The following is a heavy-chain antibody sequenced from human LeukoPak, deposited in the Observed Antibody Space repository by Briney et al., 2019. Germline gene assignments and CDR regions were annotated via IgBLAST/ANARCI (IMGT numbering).Heavy chain of an antibody. J-gene: IGHJ6*02. CDR1: GFTFSSYA. CDR2: ISGSGGST. D-gene: IGHD6-6*01. CDR3: AEGLIAAPTSYYYYGMDV. V-gene: IGHV3-23*01. Sequence: GGSLRLSCAASGFTFSSYAMSWVRQAPGKGLEWVSAISGSGGSTYYADSVKGRFTISRDNSKNTLYLQMNSLRAEDTAVYYCAEGLIAAPTSYYYYGMDVWGQGTTVTVSS.